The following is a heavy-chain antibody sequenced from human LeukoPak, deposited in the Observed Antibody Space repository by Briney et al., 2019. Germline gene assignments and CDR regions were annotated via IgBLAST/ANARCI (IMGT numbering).Heavy chain of an antibody. V-gene: IGHV4-34*01. Sequence: SETLSLTCAVYGGSFSGYYWSWIRRPPGKGLEWIGEINHGGSTNYNPSLKSRVTISVDTSKNQFSLKLSSVTAADTAVYYCARLRYFGGPTSSYYYYYMDVWGTGTTVTVSS. CDR2: INHGGST. CDR1: GGSFSGYY. CDR3: ARLRYFGGPTSSYYYYYMDV. J-gene: IGHJ6*03. D-gene: IGHD3-9*01.